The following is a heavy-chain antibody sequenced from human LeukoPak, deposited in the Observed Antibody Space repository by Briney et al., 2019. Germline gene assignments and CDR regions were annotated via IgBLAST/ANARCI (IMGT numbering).Heavy chain of an antibody. CDR3: AKEAPAEHFDY. D-gene: IGHD1-26*01. Sequence: GGSLRLSCAASGFTFSDYYMSWIRQAPGKGLEWVSYISSSGSTIYYADSVKGRFTISRDNSKNTLYLQMNSLRAEDTAVYYCAKEAPAEHFDYWGQGTLVTVSS. CDR1: GFTFSDYY. V-gene: IGHV3-11*01. J-gene: IGHJ4*02. CDR2: ISSSGSTI.